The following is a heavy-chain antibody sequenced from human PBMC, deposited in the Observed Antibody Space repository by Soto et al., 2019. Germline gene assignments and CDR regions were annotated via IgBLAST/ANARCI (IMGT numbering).Heavy chain of an antibody. CDR2: IFNSGTT. CDR1: GASTVSHYH. D-gene: IGHD1-26*01. V-gene: IGHV4-31*02. J-gene: IGHJ4*02. Sequence: SETVSLTCSVSGASTVSHYHWTWIRQPPGKGLEWMGYIFNSGTTFYNPSLTSRLSISMDTSGNHFSLELRSVTAADTAVYYCALALGPTTGLDYWGPGTLVTVSS. CDR3: ALALGPTTGLDY.